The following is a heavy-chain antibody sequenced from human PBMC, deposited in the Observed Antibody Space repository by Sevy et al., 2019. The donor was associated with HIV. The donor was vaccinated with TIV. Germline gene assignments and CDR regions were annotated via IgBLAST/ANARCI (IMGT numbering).Heavy chain of an antibody. J-gene: IGHJ5*02. CDR2: IRSKASGGTT. V-gene: IGHV3-49*03. D-gene: IGHD3-10*01. Sequence: GGSLRLSFRASGFNFGDYPMSWFRQAPGKGLAWVGFIRSKASGGTTQYAASVKGRFTISRDDSESIAYLQMNSLKIEDTAVYYCSKGGSGTGWFDPWGQGTLVTVSS. CDR3: SKGGSGTGWFDP. CDR1: GFNFGDYP.